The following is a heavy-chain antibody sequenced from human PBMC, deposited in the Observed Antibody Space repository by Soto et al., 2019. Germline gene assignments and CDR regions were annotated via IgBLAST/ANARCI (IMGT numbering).Heavy chain of an antibody. CDR3: AGRYCTNGVCYTNYYYYIDG. Sequence: EVQLLESGGGLVQPGGSLRLSCAASGFTFSTYAMSWVRQAPGKGLEWVSTITTSGGNTYYADSVQGRFTISRDNSKNTLYLQLSRLRAEDTAVYYCAGRYCTNGVCYTNYYYYIDGWGKGTTVTVSS. V-gene: IGHV3-23*01. D-gene: IGHD2-8*01. CDR1: GFTFSTYA. J-gene: IGHJ6*03. CDR2: ITTSGGNT.